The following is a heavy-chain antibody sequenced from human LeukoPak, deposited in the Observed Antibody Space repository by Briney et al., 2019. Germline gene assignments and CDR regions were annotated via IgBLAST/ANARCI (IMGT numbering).Heavy chain of an antibody. Sequence: GESLKISCKGSGYSFTSYWIGWVRQMPGKGLEWMGSIYPGGSDTSYSPSLQGQVTMSADKSLSTAYLQWSSLKASDTAIYYCARQNCAGNCLASRDLDRWGQGTQVTVSS. CDR2: IYPGGSDT. CDR3: ARQNCAGNCLASRDLDR. CDR1: GYSFTSYW. V-gene: IGHV5-51*01. D-gene: IGHD2-21*01. J-gene: IGHJ5*02.